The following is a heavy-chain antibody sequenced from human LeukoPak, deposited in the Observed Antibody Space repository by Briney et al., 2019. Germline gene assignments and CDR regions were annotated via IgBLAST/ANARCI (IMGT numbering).Heavy chain of an antibody. CDR1: GFTFSSYS. CDR3: ARDQVYCSSTSCAPFDY. CDR2: ISSSSSYI. J-gene: IGHJ4*02. Sequence: GGSLRLSCAASGFTFSSYSMNWVRQAPGKGLEWVSSISSSSSYIYYADSVKGRFTISRDNAKNSLYLQMNSLRAEDTAVYYCARDQVYCSSTSCAPFDYRGQGTLVTVSS. D-gene: IGHD2-2*01. V-gene: IGHV3-21*01.